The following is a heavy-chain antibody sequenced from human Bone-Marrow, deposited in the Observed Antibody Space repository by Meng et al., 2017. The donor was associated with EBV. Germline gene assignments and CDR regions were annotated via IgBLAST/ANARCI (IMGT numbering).Heavy chain of an antibody. CDR2: LIPMFGAP. CDR1: GGPLGSYA. J-gene: IGHJ4*02. D-gene: IGHD5-12*01. CDR3: ASESGRGYTPDY. V-gene: IGHV1-69*01. Sequence: QGQLVQVADGVRKPGSWVQVSCKTSGGPLGSYAISWVRQAPGQGLEWMGGLIPMFGAPNYAQKFQDRVTITADESTSTHYMDLTSLRSEDTAVYYCASESGRGYTPDYWGQGTLVTVSS.